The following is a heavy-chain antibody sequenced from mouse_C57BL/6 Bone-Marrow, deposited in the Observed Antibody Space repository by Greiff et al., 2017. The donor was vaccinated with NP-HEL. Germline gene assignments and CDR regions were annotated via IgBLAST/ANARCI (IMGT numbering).Heavy chain of an antibody. J-gene: IGHJ4*01. CDR2: IDPSDSET. V-gene: IGHV1-52*01. D-gene: IGHD2-3*01. CDR1: GYTFTSYW. Sequence: QVQLQQPGAELVRPGSSVKLSCKASGYTFTSYWMHWVKQRPIQGLEWIGNIDPSDSETNYNQKFKDKATLTVAKSSSTAYMQLSSLTSEDSAVYYCARLMVTTPYYAMDYWGQGTSVTVSS. CDR3: ARLMVTTPYYAMDY.